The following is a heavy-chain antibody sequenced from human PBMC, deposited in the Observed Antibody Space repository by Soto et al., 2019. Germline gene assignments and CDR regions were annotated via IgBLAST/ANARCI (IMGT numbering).Heavy chain of an antibody. CDR2: IRSKAYGGTT. J-gene: IGHJ4*02. V-gene: IGHV3-49*03. D-gene: IGHD6-6*01. CDR3: TREIGGEYSSSSPLDY. CDR1: GFTFGDYA. Sequence: GSLRLSFTASGFTFGDYAMSWFRQAPGKGPEWGGFIRSKAYGGTTEYAASVKGRLTISRDDSKSIAYLQMNSLKTEDTAVYYCTREIGGEYSSSSPLDYWGQGTLVTVSS.